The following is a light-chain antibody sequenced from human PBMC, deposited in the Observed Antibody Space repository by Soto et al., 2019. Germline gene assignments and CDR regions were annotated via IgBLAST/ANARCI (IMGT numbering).Light chain of an antibody. CDR2: AVS. Sequence: DIQMTQSPSSLSASVGDRITITCRASQSIGSYLNWYQHKPGRAPKFLIYAVSTLQSWVPSRFNGSGSGTAFTLTIISLQPEDFASYSCQQSYSSPWTFGQGTKVEIK. CDR3: QQSYSSPWT. J-gene: IGKJ1*01. CDR1: QSIGSY. V-gene: IGKV1-39*01.